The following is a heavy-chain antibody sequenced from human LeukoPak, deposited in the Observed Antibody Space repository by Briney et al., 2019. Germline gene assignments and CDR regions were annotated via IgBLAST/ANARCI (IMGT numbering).Heavy chain of an antibody. CDR2: ISADGTRT. CDR3: AKDLSSLFNSFNI. Sequence: GGSLRLSCAASGFTFDEYAMHWVRQAPGKGLEWVSLISADGTRTLNVASVKGRFTVSRDNNKNSLYLQMNNLRTEDTALYYCAKDLSSLFNSFNIWGQGTLVTVSS. CDR1: GFTFDEYA. D-gene: IGHD2/OR15-2a*01. J-gene: IGHJ3*02. V-gene: IGHV3-43*02.